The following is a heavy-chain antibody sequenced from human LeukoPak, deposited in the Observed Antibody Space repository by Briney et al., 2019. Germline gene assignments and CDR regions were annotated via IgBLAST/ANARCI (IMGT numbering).Heavy chain of an antibody. CDR3: ARDYKYAFDN. D-gene: IGHD5-24*01. CDR2: IGIDSGNT. V-gene: IGHV3-48*01. J-gene: IGHJ4*02. CDR1: GFTFSDYS. Sequence: GGSLRLSCAASGFTFSDYSMNWVRQAPGKGLEWISYIGIDSGNTNYADSVKGRFTISGDRAKNSLYLQMNSLRVEDTAVYYCARDYKYAFDNWGQGTLVTVSS.